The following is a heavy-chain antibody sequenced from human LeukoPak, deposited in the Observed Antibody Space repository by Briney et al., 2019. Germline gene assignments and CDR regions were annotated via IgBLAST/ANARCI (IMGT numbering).Heavy chain of an antibody. Sequence: SETLSLTCAVYGGSFSGYYWSWIRQPPGKGLEWIGEINHSGSTNYNPSLKSRVTISVDTSKNQFSLKLSSVTAADTAVYYCARVAAPRLVRGRGSLDYWGQGTLVTVSS. D-gene: IGHD3-10*01. CDR2: INHSGST. J-gene: IGHJ4*02. CDR1: GGSFSGYY. V-gene: IGHV4-34*01. CDR3: ARVAAPRLVRGRGSLDY.